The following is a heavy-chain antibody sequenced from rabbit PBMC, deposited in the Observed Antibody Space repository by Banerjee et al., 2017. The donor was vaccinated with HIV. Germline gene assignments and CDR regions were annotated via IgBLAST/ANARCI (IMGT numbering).Heavy chain of an antibody. D-gene: IGHD4-2*01. CDR3: ARDWAGSGWGANL. J-gene: IGHJ4*01. Sequence: QEQLEESGGDLVKPEGSLTLTCTASGFSFSNKYVMCWVRQAPGKGLEWIACINSSSGSTVYANWAKGRFTISKTSSTAVTLQMTSLTVADTASYFCARDWAGSGWGANLWGPGTLVTVS. V-gene: IGHV1S45*01. CDR1: GFSFSNKYV. CDR2: INSSSGST.